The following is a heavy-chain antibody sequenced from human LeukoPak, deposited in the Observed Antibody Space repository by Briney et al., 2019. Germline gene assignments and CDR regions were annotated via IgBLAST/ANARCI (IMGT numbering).Heavy chain of an antibody. CDR1: GGTFSSYA. V-gene: IGHV1-69*05. CDR3: ASQLTRPDDSRPGNELDY. Sequence: SVKVSCKASGGTFSSYAISWVRQAPGQGLEWMGGIIPIFGTANYAQKFQGRVTITTDESTSTAYMELSSLRSEDTAVYYCASQLTRPDDSRPGNELDYWGQGTLVTVSS. J-gene: IGHJ4*02. CDR2: IIPIFGTA. D-gene: IGHD6-6*01.